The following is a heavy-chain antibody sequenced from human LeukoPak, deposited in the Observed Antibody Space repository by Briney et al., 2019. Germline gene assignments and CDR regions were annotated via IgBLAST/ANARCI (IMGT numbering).Heavy chain of an antibody. D-gene: IGHD1-7*01. Sequence: GGSLRLSCAASGFILSSYAMSWVRQAPGKGLEWVSVISGSGGSTYYTDSVKGRFTISRDDSKDTLYLQMNSLRAEDTAVYYCAKIIGTTRRASADYWGQGTLVTVSS. CDR3: AKIIGTTRRASADY. CDR1: GFILSSYA. V-gene: IGHV3-23*01. CDR2: ISGSGGST. J-gene: IGHJ4*02.